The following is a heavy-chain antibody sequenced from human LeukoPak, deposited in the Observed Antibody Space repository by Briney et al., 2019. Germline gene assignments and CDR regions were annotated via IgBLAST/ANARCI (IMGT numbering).Heavy chain of an antibody. J-gene: IGHJ4*02. CDR3: ARDREGLGY. V-gene: IGHV3-74*01. D-gene: IGHD6-6*01. CDR1: GFTFSNCR. CDR2: ISGDGSNT. Sequence: GGSLRLSCAASGFTFSNCRIHWVRQAPGKGLVWVSLISGDGSNTNYAESVKGRFTISRDNAKNTLYLQMNSLRVEDTAMYYCARDREGLGYWGQGTLVTVSS.